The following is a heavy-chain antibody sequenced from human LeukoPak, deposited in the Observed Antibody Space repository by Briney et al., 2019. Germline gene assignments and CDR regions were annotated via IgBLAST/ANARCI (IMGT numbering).Heavy chain of an antibody. CDR1: GYTFTTYA. D-gene: IGHD5-12*01. CDR2: INPSGGST. V-gene: IGHV1-46*01. Sequence: ASVKVSCKASGYTFTTYAIHWVRQAPGQGLEWMGIINPSGGSTSYAQKFQGRVTMTRDMSTSTVYMELSSLRSEDTAVYYCARVGGYDTGVDYWGQGTLVTVSS. J-gene: IGHJ4*02. CDR3: ARVGGYDTGVDY.